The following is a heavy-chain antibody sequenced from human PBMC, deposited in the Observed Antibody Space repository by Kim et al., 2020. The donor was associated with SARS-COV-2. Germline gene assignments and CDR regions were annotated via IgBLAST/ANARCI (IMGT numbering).Heavy chain of an antibody. V-gene: IGHV1-8*01. Sequence: TGYAQKFQGRVTMTRNTSISTAYMELSSLRSEDTAVYYCARGGMAASYDYWGQGTLVTVSS. J-gene: IGHJ4*02. CDR3: ARGGMAASYDY. D-gene: IGHD6-19*01. CDR2: T.